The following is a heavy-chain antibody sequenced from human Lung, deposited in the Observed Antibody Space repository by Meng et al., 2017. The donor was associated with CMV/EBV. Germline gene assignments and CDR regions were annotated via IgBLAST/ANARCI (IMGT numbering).Heavy chain of an antibody. CDR2: IRNDESDK. CDR3: AKDDPVFHY. J-gene: IGHJ4*02. V-gene: IGHV3-30*02. Sequence: QGQVVGPGGGVVQPGGSLRLSCAASGFTFSSYGMHWVRQAPGKGPEWVAFIRNDESDKYYGDSVKGRFTISRDTSKNTVDLQMNSLRTEDTAVYYCAKDDPVFHYWGQGTLVTVSS. CDR1: GFTFSSYG.